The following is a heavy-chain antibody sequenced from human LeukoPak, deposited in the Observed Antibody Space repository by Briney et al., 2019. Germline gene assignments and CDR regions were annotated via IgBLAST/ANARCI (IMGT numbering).Heavy chain of an antibody. D-gene: IGHD3-3*01. CDR1: GFTFSSYA. J-gene: IGHJ6*02. CDR3: AKSVSADYDFWSGYYTSYYYYYGMDV. CDR2: ISGSGGST. Sequence: GGSLRLSRAASGFTFSSYAMSWVRQAPGKGLEWVSAISGSGGSTYYADSVKGRFTISRDNSKNTLYLQMNSLRAEDTAVYYCAKSVSADYDFWSGYYTSYYYYYGMDVWGQGTTVTVSS. V-gene: IGHV3-23*01.